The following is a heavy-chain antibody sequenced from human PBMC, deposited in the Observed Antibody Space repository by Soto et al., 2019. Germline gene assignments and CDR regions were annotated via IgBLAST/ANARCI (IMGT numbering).Heavy chain of an antibody. CDR3: ARDHGYCSGGSCYVAGY. Sequence: EVQLVESGGGLVQPGGSQRLSCAASGFTFSSYWMHWVRQAPGKGLVWVSRINSDGSSTSYADSVKGRFTISRDNAKNTLDLQMNSLRAEDTAVYYCARDHGYCSGGSCYVAGYWGQGTLVTVSS. D-gene: IGHD2-15*01. CDR2: INSDGSST. J-gene: IGHJ4*02. CDR1: GFTFSSYW. V-gene: IGHV3-74*01.